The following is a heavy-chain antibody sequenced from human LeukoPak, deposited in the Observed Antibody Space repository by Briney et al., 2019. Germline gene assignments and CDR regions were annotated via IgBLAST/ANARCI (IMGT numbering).Heavy chain of an antibody. J-gene: IGHJ4*02. CDR3: ARVRGSGCLDF. Sequence: GASVKVSRKASGYSFTGYNMHWVRQAPGQGPEWMGWINPSSGDTNYAQKFQGRVTMTRDTSISTAYMEMSRLRSDDTAVYYCARVRGSGCLDFWGQGTLVTVSS. D-gene: IGHD6-19*01. CDR1: GYSFTGYN. CDR2: INPSSGDT. V-gene: IGHV1-2*02.